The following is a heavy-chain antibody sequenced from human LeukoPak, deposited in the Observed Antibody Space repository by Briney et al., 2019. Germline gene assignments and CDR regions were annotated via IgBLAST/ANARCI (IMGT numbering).Heavy chain of an antibody. CDR3: ARGPSTSSHYYYYMDV. Sequence: SQTLSLTCTVSGGSISSGDYYWSWIRQPPGKGLEWIGYIYYRGSTYYNPSLKSRVTISVDTSKNQFSLKLSSVTAADTAVYYCARGPSTSSHYYYYMDVWGKGTTVTVSS. CDR1: GGSISSGDYY. V-gene: IGHV4-30-4*08. J-gene: IGHJ6*03. D-gene: IGHD2-2*01. CDR2: IYYRGST.